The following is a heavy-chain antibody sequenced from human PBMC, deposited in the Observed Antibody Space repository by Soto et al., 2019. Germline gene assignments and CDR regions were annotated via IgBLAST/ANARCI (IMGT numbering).Heavy chain of an antibody. J-gene: IGHJ6*03. V-gene: IGHV3-23*01. CDR3: AKALRPRLHFFYYMDV. D-gene: IGHD2-21*01. Sequence: EVQLLESGGGLVQPGGSLRLSCVVSGFTFGSYAMSWVRQAPEKGPEWVAILGGNGFTTYYADSVKGRFTISGDKSKSTLFLQMNSLRADDTGVYYCAKALRPRLHFFYYMDVWGRGTSVTVSS. CDR1: GFTFGSYA. CDR2: LGGNGFTT.